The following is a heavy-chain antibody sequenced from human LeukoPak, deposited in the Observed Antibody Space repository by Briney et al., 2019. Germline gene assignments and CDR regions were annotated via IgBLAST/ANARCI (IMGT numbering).Heavy chain of an antibody. Sequence: SETLSLTCTVSGDSISSYYWSWLRQPPGKGLEWIGYIYYSGSTNYNPSLKSRVTISVDTSKNQFSLKLSSVTAADTAVYYCASVTFGGVIVDYWGQGTLVTVSS. CDR1: GDSISSYY. CDR2: IYYSGST. J-gene: IGHJ4*02. CDR3: ASVTFGGVIVDY. D-gene: IGHD3-16*02. V-gene: IGHV4-59*01.